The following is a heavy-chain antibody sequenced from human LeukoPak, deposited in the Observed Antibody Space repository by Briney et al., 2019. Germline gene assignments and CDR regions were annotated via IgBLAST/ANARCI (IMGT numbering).Heavy chain of an antibody. CDR3: AKMRSGSRYYMDV. Sequence: GGSLRLSCAASGFTFSSYTMNWVRQAPGKGLEWVSSISSSSSYIYYAYSLKGRFTISRDNSKNTLYLQMNSLRAEDTAVYYCAKMRSGSRYYMDVWGKGTTVTVSS. V-gene: IGHV3-21*04. J-gene: IGHJ6*03. D-gene: IGHD3-10*01. CDR2: ISSSSSYI. CDR1: GFTFSSYT.